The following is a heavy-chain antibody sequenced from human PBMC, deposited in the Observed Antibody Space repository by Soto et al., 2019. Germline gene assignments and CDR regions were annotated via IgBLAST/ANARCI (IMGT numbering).Heavy chain of an antibody. CDR1: GYSFTSYW. V-gene: IGHV5-51*01. D-gene: IGHD3-10*01. CDR2: IYPGDSDT. CDR3: ARGPNGSGSSYYFDY. Sequence: PGESLKISCKGSGYSFTSYWIGWVRQMPGKGLEWMGIIYPGDSDTRYSPSFQGQVTISADKSISTAYLQWSSLKASDTAMYYCARGPNGSGSSYYFDYWGQGTLVTVSS. J-gene: IGHJ4*02.